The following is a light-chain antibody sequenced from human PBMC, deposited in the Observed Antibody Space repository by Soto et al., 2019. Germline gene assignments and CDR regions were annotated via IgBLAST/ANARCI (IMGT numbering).Light chain of an antibody. CDR3: QQYNNWPLLT. V-gene: IGKV3D-15*01. CDR1: QSVSSN. Sequence: EIVMTQSPATLSVSPGERATLSCRASQSVSSNLAWYQQKPGQAHRLLIYGASTSATGIPARFSGSGSGTEFTLTISSLQSEDFAVYYCQQYNNWPLLTFGGGTKVEI. J-gene: IGKJ4*01. CDR2: GAS.